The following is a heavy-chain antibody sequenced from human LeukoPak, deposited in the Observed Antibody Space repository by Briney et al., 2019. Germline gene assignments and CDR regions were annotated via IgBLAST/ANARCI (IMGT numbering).Heavy chain of an antibody. CDR2: IYYSVST. Sequence: SETLSLTCTVSGGSMSSSSYYWGWIRQPPGKGLEWSGSIYYSVSTYYNPSLKSRVTISVDTSKNQFSLKLSSVTAADTAVYYCARLPTVTFFDYWGQGTLVTVSS. CDR1: GGSMSSSSYY. D-gene: IGHD4-17*01. J-gene: IGHJ4*02. V-gene: IGHV4-39*01. CDR3: ARLPTVTFFDY.